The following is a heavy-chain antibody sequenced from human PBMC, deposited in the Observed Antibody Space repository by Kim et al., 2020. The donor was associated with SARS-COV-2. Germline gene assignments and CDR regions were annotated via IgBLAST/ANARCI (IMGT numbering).Heavy chain of an antibody. D-gene: IGHD1-26*01. J-gene: IGHJ5*02. Sequence: ADSLKGRFTISRDNSKNTLYPQMNSLRAEDTAVYYCAKARYSGSEDWFDPWGQGTLVTVSS. CDR3: AKARYSGSEDWFDP. V-gene: IGHV3-33*06.